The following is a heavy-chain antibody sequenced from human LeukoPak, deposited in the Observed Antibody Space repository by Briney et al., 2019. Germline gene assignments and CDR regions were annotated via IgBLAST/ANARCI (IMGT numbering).Heavy chain of an antibody. D-gene: IGHD3-10*01. CDR3: AKDRGIISDY. CDR2: ISGSGDST. J-gene: IGHJ4*02. V-gene: IGHV3-23*01. CDR1: GFTFSNYS. Sequence: GGSLRLSCAASGFTFSNYSMNWVRQAPGKGLEWVSSISGSGDSTYYADSVKGRFTISRDNSKNTLYLQMNSLRAEDTAVYYCAKDRGIISDYWGQGTLVTVSS.